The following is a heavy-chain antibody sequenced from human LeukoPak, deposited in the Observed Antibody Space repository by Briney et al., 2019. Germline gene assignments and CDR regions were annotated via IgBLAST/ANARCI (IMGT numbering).Heavy chain of an antibody. J-gene: IGHJ4*02. CDR2: IYYSGST. V-gene: IGHV4-39*01. D-gene: IGHD6-13*01. CDR3: ARQWGGSWETPYYFDY. Sequence: SETLSLTCTVSGDSSSSSSYYWGWIRQPPGEGLEWIGTIYYSGSTYYNPSLRSRVTISVDTSMNQFSLKLSSVTAADTAVYYCARQWGGSWETPYYFDYWGQGTLVTVSS. CDR1: GDSSSSSSYY.